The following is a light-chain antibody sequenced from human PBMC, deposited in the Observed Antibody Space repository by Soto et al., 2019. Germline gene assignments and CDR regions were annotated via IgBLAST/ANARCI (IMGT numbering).Light chain of an antibody. Sequence: EIQITQSRSSLYASVGDRVTLTCRANQSINTYLNWYQQRSGSAPRLLIFAASSLQTGVPARFSGSGSGTDFTLTITSLQPEDFATYYCQQSYGTPITFGQGTRLEIK. CDR1: QSINTY. CDR2: AAS. J-gene: IGKJ5*01. V-gene: IGKV1-39*01. CDR3: QQSYGTPIT.